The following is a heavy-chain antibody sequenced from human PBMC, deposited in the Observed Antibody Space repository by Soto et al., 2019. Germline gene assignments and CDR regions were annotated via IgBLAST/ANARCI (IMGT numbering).Heavy chain of an antibody. D-gene: IGHD3-22*01. J-gene: IGHJ6*02. CDR2: IYPGDSDT. V-gene: IGHV5-51*01. CDR1: GYSFTSYW. CDR3: ARIDYYDSSGWPSGMDV. Sequence: LGESLKISCKGSGYSFTSYWIGWVRQMPGKGLEWMGFIYPGDSDTRYSPSFQGQVTISADKSISTAYLQWSSLKASDTAMYYCARIDYYDSSGWPSGMDVWGQGTTVTVSS.